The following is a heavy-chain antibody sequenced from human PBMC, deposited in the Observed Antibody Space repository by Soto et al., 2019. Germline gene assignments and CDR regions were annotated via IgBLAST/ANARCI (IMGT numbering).Heavy chain of an antibody. J-gene: IGHJ6*01. CDR1: GFTFRSYG. Sequence: QMQLVESGGGVVQPGRSLRLSCAASGFTFRSYGIHWVRQAPGKGLEWVALIWFDGSKKYYVDSVKGRFAVSRDKSKNTLYLQMNSLRVEDTAVYYCARDRLVPYGYGMDVW. CDR2: IWFDGSKK. V-gene: IGHV3-33*01. D-gene: IGHD2-2*01. CDR3: ARDRLVPYGYGMDV.